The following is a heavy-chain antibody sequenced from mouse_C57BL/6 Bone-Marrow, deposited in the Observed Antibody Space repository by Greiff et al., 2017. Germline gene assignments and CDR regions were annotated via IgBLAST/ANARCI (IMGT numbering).Heavy chain of an antibody. J-gene: IGHJ4*01. CDR3: ARRSNYDYAMDY. D-gene: IGHD2-5*01. Sequence: EVKLVESGGGLVQPGGSLKLSCAASGFTFSDYYMYWVRQTPEKRLEWVAYISNGGGSTYYPDTVKGRFTISRDNAKNTLYLQMSRLKSEDTAMYYCARRSNYDYAMDYWGQGTSVTVSS. CDR2: ISNGGGST. V-gene: IGHV5-12*01. CDR1: GFTFSDYY.